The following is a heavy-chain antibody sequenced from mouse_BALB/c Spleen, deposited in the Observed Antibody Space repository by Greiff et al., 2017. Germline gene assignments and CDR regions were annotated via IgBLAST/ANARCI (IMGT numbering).Heavy chain of an antibody. CDR2: IRNKANGYTT. CDR3: ARDGYDVNYAMDY. J-gene: IGHJ4*01. Sequence: EVQLVESGGGLVQPGGSLRLSCATSGFTFTDYYMSWVRQPPGKALEWLGFIRNKANGYTTEYSASVKGRFTISRDNSQSILYLQMNTLRAEDSATYYCARDGYDVNYAMDYWGQGTSVTVSS. V-gene: IGHV7-3*02. D-gene: IGHD2-2*01. CDR1: GFTFTDYY.